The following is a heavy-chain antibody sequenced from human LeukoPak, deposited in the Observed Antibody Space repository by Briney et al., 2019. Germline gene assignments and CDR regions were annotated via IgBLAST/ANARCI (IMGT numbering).Heavy chain of an antibody. J-gene: IGHJ4*02. CDR3: ARYYGSGSLDY. D-gene: IGHD3-10*01. V-gene: IGHV3-30*03. CDR1: GFTFSDYG. Sequence: GGSLRLSCAASGFTFSDYGMLWVRQAPGKGLEWVALISYDGSNKYYADSVKGRFTISRDTSKTTLHLQMDSLRVDDTAMYYCARYYGSGSLDYWGQGTLVTVSS. CDR2: ISYDGSNK.